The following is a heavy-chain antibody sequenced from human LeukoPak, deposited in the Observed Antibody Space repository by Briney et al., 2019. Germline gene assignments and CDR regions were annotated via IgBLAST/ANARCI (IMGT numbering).Heavy chain of an antibody. CDR2: IYYSGST. Sequence: SETLSLTCTVSGGSISSSSYYWGWIRQPPGKGLEWIGSIYYSGSTYYNPSLKSRVTISVDTSKNQFSLKLSSVTAADTAVYYCARKSPVAHIYYYTHLWFDPWGQGTLVTVSS. CDR1: GGSISSSSYY. CDR3: ARKSPVAHIYYYTHLWFDP. V-gene: IGHV4-39*07. D-gene: IGHD3-10*01. J-gene: IGHJ5*02.